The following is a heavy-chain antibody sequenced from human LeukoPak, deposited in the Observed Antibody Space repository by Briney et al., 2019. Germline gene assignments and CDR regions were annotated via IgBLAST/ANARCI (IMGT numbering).Heavy chain of an antibody. V-gene: IGHV3-7*01. CDR1: GFTFNYYW. CDR2: INQAGTEK. Sequence: PGGSLRLSCAASGFTFNYYWMSWVRQAPVKGLEWVANINQAGTEKYYMNSVKGRFTISRDNAKNSLYLQMNSLRAEDTALYYCASLETTMPPLDSWGQGNLVIVSS. D-gene: IGHD2-2*01. J-gene: IGHJ4*02. CDR3: ASLETTMPPLDS.